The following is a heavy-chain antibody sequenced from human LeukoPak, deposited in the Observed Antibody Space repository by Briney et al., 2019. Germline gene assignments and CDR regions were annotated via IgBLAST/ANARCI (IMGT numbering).Heavy chain of an antibody. V-gene: IGHV3-48*04. D-gene: IGHD3-22*01. J-gene: IGHJ3*02. CDR3: ARGNYYDSSGYYSAFDI. CDR2: ISSSSSTI. Sequence: QPGGSLRLSCAASGFTFSSYSMNWVRQAPGKGLEWVSYISSSSSTIYYADSVKGRFTISRDNAKNSLYLQMNSLRAEDTAVYYCARGNYYDSSGYYSAFDIWGQGTMVTVSS. CDR1: GFTFSSYS.